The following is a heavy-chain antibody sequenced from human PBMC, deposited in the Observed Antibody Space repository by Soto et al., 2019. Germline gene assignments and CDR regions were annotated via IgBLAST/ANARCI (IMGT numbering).Heavy chain of an antibody. D-gene: IGHD2-15*01. Sequence: LRLSCTASGFTFSEYGIHWVRQAPGKGLEWVAVISYGGSHKYYAGSVKGRFTISRDDSKNTVYLQMNSLKTDDTAVYYCAKEMFPRTVLDSSSPWGDFWGRGSLVTVSS. CDR2: ISYGGSHK. CDR1: GFTFSEYG. J-gene: IGHJ4*02. CDR3: AKEMFPRTVLDSSSPWGDF. V-gene: IGHV3-30*18.